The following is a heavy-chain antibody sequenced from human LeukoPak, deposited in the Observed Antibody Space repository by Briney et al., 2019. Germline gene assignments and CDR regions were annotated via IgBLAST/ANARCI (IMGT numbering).Heavy chain of an antibody. V-gene: IGHV3-13*01. CDR3: ARGPPRGKYYYMDV. CDR1: GFTFSSFD. Sequence: QPGGSLRLSCAASGFTFSSFDMHWVRQPTGQGLEWASTIGTASDTYYPGSVEGRFTLSRDNAKNYLYLQMNSLTAGDTAVYYCARGPPRGKYYYMDVWGKGTTVTVSS. J-gene: IGHJ6*03. CDR2: IGTASDT. D-gene: IGHD1-1*01.